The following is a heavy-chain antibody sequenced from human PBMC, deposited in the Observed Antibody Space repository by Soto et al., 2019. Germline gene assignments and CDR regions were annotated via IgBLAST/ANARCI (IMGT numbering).Heavy chain of an antibody. CDR2: TSNSGST. V-gene: IGHV4-31*03. J-gene: IGHJ4*02. Sequence: QVQLQESGPGLVKPSQTLSLTCTVSGGSITSSGHYWSWIRQHPGEGLEWIGFTSNSGSTSYNPSLKSRVTISVDTSSNQFSLNLKSVTPADTAVYYCARGGGSTKVDYWGQGTLVTVSP. CDR1: GGSITSSGHY. CDR3: ARGGGSTKVDY. D-gene: IGHD2-2*01.